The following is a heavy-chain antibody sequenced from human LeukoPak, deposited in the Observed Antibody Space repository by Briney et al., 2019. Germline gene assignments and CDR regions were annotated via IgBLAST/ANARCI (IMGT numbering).Heavy chain of an antibody. CDR2: ISWNSGSI. J-gene: IGHJ4*02. CDR3: AKGIGVAVAGTSWDY. Sequence: GGSLRLSCAASGFTFDDYAMHWVRQAPGKGLESVSGISWNSGSIGYADSVKGRFTISRDNAKNSLYLQMNSLRAEDTALYFCAKGIGVAVAGTSWDYWGQGTLVTASS. D-gene: IGHD6-19*01. V-gene: IGHV3-9*01. CDR1: GFTFDDYA.